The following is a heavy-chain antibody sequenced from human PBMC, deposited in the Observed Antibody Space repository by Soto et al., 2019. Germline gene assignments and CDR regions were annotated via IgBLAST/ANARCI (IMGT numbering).Heavy chain of an antibody. Sequence: QPGGSLRLSCASSGFTFSSYEMTWVRQFPEKGLEWVSYIATSGSTIYYADSVKGRFTISRDNAKNSLYLQMNSLRAEDTAVYYCARVCLSTRCQGEYGMDVWGQGTTVTVSS. J-gene: IGHJ6*02. D-gene: IGHD2-2*01. V-gene: IGHV3-48*03. CDR3: ARVCLSTRCQGEYGMDV. CDR2: IATSGSTI. CDR1: GFTFSSYE.